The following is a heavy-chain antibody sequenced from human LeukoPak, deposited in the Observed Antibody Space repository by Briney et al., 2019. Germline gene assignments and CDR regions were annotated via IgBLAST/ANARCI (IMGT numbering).Heavy chain of an antibody. CDR2: IKSDGST. CDR1: GFTFSTYW. J-gene: IGHJ1*01. V-gene: IGHV3-74*01. CDR3: ARAPSEIGGYYPEYFRH. Sequence: GGSLRLSCAACGFTFSTYWMHWVRQAPGKGLVWVSRIKSDGSTNYADSVKGRFTTSRDNAKNTLSLQMNSLRPEDTGVYYCARAPSEIGGYYPEYFRHWGQGTLVTVSS. D-gene: IGHD3-3*01.